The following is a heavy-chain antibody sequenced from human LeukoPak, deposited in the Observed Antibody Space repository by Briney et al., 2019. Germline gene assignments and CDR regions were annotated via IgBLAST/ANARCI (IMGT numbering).Heavy chain of an antibody. Sequence: GGSLRLSCAASGFTFNYYAMTWVRQAPGKGLEWVSSISGNGAGTYYADSVKGRFTISRDTSKNTLYLELTSLRAADTAVYYCAKDRFSIGSSSDYWGQGTLVTVSS. CDR2: ISGNGAGT. J-gene: IGHJ4*02. CDR1: GFTFNYYA. D-gene: IGHD3-3*01. V-gene: IGHV3-23*01. CDR3: AKDRFSIGSSSDY.